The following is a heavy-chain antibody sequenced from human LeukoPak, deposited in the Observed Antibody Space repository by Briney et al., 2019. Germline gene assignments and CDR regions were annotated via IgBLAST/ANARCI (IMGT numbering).Heavy chain of an antibody. CDR3: ARDITMFRGVII. D-gene: IGHD3-10*01. Sequence: PGGSLRLSCAASGFTFSSYAMNWVRQAPGKGLEWVSHISGSGISTYYADSVKGRFTISRDNSKNTLYLQMNSLRAEDTAVYYCARDITMFRGVIIWGQGTLVTVPS. CDR2: ISGSGIST. J-gene: IGHJ4*02. CDR1: GFTFSSYA. V-gene: IGHV3-23*01.